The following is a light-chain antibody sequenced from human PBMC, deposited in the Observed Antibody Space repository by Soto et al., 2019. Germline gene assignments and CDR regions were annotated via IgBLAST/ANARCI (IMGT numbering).Light chain of an antibody. V-gene: IGLV1-40*01. CDR1: SSNIGAGQD. CDR2: DSN. Sequence: QSVLTQPPSVSGAPGQRVTISCTGNSSNIGAGQDVHWYRQLPGAAPKFLISDSNNRASGVPDRFSVSKSGASASLAITGLRAEDAGDYFCQSYGTSLSGLYVFGTGTKVTVL. J-gene: IGLJ1*01. CDR3: QSYGTSLSGLYV.